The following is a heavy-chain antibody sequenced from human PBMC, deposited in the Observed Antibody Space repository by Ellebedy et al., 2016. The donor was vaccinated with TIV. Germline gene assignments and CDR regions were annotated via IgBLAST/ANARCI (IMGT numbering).Heavy chain of an antibody. V-gene: IGHV3-23*01. Sequence: GESLKISXAASGFTFSSYAMSWVRQAPGKGLEWVCAISTNAVTTNYADSVTGRFTIFRDNSMNTLYLQMSSLTAEDTAVYYCAPVGGWGTYYPVAKWGQGTLVSVSS. CDR3: APVGGWGTYYPVAK. D-gene: IGHD1-26*01. CDR2: ISTNAVTT. CDR1: GFTFSSYA. J-gene: IGHJ4*02.